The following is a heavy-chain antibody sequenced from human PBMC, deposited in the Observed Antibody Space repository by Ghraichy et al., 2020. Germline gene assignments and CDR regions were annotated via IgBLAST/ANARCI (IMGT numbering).Heavy chain of an antibody. D-gene: IGHD3-10*01. CDR3: ARDWIHRSNRGGRYGMDV. CDR1: GFTFSSYS. J-gene: IGHJ6*02. CDR2: ISSSSSTI. Sequence: GGSLRLSCAASGFTFSSYSMNWVRQAPGKGLEWVSYISSSSSTIYYADSVKGRFTISRDNAKNSLYLQMNSLRDEDTAVYYCARDWIHRSNRGGRYGMDVWGQGTTVTVSS. V-gene: IGHV3-48*02.